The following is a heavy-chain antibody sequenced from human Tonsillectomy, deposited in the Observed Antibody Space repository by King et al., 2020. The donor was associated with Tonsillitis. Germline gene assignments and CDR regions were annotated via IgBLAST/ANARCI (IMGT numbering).Heavy chain of an antibody. CDR2: IDWDDNK. J-gene: IGHJ5*02. D-gene: IGHD6-6*01. CDR1: GFSLSTGGIC. V-gene: IGHV2-70*11. Sequence: TLKESGPALVKPTQTLTLTCTFSGFSLSTGGICVSWIRQPPGKALEWLARIDWDDNKYYTTSLKTRLTISKDTSKNQVVLTMTNMDPVDTATYYCARSIADRSGWFDPWGQGTLVTVSS. CDR3: ARSIADRSGWFDP.